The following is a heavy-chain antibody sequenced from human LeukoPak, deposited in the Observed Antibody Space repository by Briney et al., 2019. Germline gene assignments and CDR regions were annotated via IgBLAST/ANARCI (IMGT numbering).Heavy chain of an antibody. CDR3: VRNGPFDY. CDR1: GFTFSTHW. CDR2: IKQDGSEK. Sequence: GGSLRLSCAASGFTFSTHWMGWVRQAPGKGLEWVANIKQDGSEKYYVDSVKGRFTISRDNAKNSLFLQMNSLRAEDTAVYYCVRNGPFDYWGQGTLVTVSS. V-gene: IGHV3-7*01. J-gene: IGHJ4*02. D-gene: IGHD2-8*01.